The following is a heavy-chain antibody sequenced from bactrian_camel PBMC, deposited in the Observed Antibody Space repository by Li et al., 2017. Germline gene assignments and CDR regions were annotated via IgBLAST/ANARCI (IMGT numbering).Heavy chain of an antibody. CDR1: GVTIKNIC. D-gene: IGHD6*01. CDR2: ISSGGNT. CDR3: ANGRDQSWPN. V-gene: IGHV3-2*01. J-gene: IGHJ4*01. Sequence: VQLVESGGGSVQPGGSLRLSCAASGVTIKNICVGWFRQAPGKGLEWVLSISSGGNTYYADFVRGRFTISTDNAKNTLYLQMNSLIPEDTARYFSANGRDQSWPNWGQGTQVTVS.